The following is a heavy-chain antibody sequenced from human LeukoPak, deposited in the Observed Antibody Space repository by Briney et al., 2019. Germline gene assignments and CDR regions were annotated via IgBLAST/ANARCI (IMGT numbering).Heavy chain of an antibody. Sequence: GGSLRLSCAASGFTFDDYAMHWVRQAPGKGLEWVSLISWDGGSTYYADSVKGRFTISRDNSKNSLYLQMNSLGAEDTALYYCAKDSSLEANYDFWSGYYDYWGQGTLVTGSS. J-gene: IGHJ4*02. CDR1: GFTFDDYA. V-gene: IGHV3-43D*04. D-gene: IGHD3-3*01. CDR2: ISWDGGST. CDR3: AKDSSLEANYDFWSGYYDY.